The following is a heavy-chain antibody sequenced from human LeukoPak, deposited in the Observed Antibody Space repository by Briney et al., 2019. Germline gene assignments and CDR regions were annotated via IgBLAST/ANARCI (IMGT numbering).Heavy chain of an antibody. J-gene: IGHJ4*02. CDR2: ISSSCSTI. V-gene: IGHV3-11*01. Sequence: PGGSLRLSCAASGFTFSDYYMSWLRQAPGKGREWVSYISSSCSTIYYADSVKGRFTISRDNAKNSLYLQMNSLRAEDTAVYYCARVQPHYYDSSGYPPDYWGQGTLVTVSS. CDR1: GFTFSDYY. D-gene: IGHD3-22*01. CDR3: ARVQPHYYDSSGYPPDY.